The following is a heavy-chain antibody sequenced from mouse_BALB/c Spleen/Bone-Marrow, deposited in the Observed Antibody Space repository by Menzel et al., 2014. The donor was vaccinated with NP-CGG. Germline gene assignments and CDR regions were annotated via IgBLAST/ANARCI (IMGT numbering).Heavy chain of an antibody. V-gene: IGHV14-3*02. CDR3: ARVNPWYFDV. CDR1: GFNIKDTY. J-gene: IGHJ1*01. Sequence: VQLQQPGAELAKPGASVKLSCTASGFNIKDTYIHWVMQRPEQGLAWIGRIDPASGDTKFDPKFQGKATITADTSSNTAYLQVTSLTSEDTAVYYCARVNPWYFDVWGAGTTVTVSS. D-gene: IGHD2-2*01. CDR2: IDPASGDT.